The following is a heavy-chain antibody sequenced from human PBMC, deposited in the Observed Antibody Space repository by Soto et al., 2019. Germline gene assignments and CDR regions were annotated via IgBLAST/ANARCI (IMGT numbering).Heavy chain of an antibody. CDR2: IYHSGST. D-gene: IGHD3-3*01. V-gene: IGHV4-4*02. J-gene: IGHJ6*02. CDR3: AGIFGVVTDPYGMDV. Sequence: SEPLSLTCAVSGGSISSSNWWSWVRQPPGKGLEWIGEIYHSGSTNYNPSLKSRVTISVDKSKNQFSLQLSSVTAADTAVYYCAGIFGVVTDPYGMDVWGQGTTVTVSS. CDR1: GGSISSSNW.